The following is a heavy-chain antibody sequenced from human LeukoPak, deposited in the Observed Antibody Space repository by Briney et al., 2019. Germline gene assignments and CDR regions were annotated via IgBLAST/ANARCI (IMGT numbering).Heavy chain of an antibody. J-gene: IGHJ5*02. V-gene: IGHV3-11*06. CDR3: ARVRSTCSGGSCYSGVDWFDP. Sequence: GGSLRLSCAASGFTFSDYYMSWIRQAPGKGLEWVSYISSSSSYTNYADSVKGRLTISRDNAKNSLYLQMNSLRAEDTAVYYCARVRSTCSGGSCYSGVDWFDPWGQGTLVTVSS. D-gene: IGHD2-15*01. CDR2: ISSSSSYT. CDR1: GFTFSDYY.